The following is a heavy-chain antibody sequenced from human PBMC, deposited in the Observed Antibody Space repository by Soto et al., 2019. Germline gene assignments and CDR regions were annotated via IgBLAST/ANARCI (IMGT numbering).Heavy chain of an antibody. J-gene: IGHJ6*02. CDR3: ARGVYCSSTSCYRRYYYYYGMDV. D-gene: IGHD2-2*02. CDR2: TYYRSKWYN. Sequence: SQTLSLTCAISGDSVSSNSAAWNWIRQSPARGLEWLGRTYYRSKWYNDYAVSVKSRITINPDTSTNQFSLQLNSVTPEDTAVYYCARGVYCSSTSCYRRYYYYYGMDVWGQGTTVTVSS. CDR1: GDSVSSNSAA. V-gene: IGHV6-1*01.